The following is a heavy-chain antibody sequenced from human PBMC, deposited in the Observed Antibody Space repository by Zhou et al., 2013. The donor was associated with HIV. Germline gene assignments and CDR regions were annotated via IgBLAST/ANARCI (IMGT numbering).Heavy chain of an antibody. V-gene: IGHV4-59*11. Sequence: QVQLQESGPGLVKPSETLSLTCSVSGGSITSHYWTWIRQPPGKELQWIGYIYYSGSTNYNPSLKSRVTISLDTSKKQFSLKLSPVTAADTAVYYCATGPSWVYGYYYFDYWSQGALVTVSS. J-gene: IGHJ4*02. CDR1: GGSITSHY. CDR2: IYYSGST. D-gene: IGHD4-17*01. CDR3: ATGPSWVYGYYYFDY.